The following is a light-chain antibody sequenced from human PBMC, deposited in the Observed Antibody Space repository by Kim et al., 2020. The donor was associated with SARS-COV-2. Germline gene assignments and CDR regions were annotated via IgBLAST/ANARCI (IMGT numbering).Light chain of an antibody. CDR1: NIGSKS. CDR3: QVWDSSSDHRV. CDR2: YDS. J-gene: IGLJ3*02. V-gene: IGLV3-21*04. Sequence: SYELTQPPSVSVAPGKTARITCGGNNIGSKSVHWYQQKPGQAPVLVIYYDSDRPSGIPARFSGSNSGNTATLTISRVEAGDEADYYCQVWDSSSDHRVFGGGTQLTVL.